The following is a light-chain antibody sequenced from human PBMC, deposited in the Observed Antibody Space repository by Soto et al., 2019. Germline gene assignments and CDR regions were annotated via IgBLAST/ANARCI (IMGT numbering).Light chain of an antibody. V-gene: IGLV2-18*02. CDR3: SSYTSSSTYV. Sequence: ALTQPPSVSGAPGQSVTIPCPGTSSDVGSFNGVSWYQQPPGTAPKLMIYDVSNRPSGVPDSFSGSKSGNTASLTISGLQAEDETDYSCSSYTSSSTYVFRTGTKVT. CDR1: SSDVGSFNG. CDR2: DVS. J-gene: IGLJ1*01.